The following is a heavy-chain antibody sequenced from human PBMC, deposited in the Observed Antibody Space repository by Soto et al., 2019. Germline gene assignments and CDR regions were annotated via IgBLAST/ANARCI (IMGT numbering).Heavy chain of an antibody. J-gene: IGHJ5*02. CDR3: ARDPGYGRGVSFDH. Sequence: EVQLVESGGGLVQPGGSLRLSCAASGFSVSDNYMSWVRQAPGKGLEWISVIYSSGDTDYADTVKGRLTISRDNSRNTLYLQINDLRVEDTSIYYCARDPGYGRGVSFDHWGQGIPVTVSS. D-gene: IGHD2-8*01. CDR2: IYSSGDT. CDR1: GFSVSDNY. V-gene: IGHV3-66*01.